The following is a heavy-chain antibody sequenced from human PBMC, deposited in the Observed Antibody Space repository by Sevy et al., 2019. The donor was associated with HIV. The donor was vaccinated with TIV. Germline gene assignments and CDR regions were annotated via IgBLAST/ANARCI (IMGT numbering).Heavy chain of an antibody. CDR3: ARPYGSGSWEAFEL. CDR2: ISFSSNYI. J-gene: IGHJ3*01. V-gene: IGHV3-21*01. D-gene: IGHD3-10*01. CDR1: GFTFSSYT. Sequence: GGSLRLSCAASGFTFSSYTMNWVRQAPGKGLEWVSSISFSSNYIYYADSVKGRFTISRDNAKNSLFLQMNSLRAEDTAVYYCARPYGSGSWEAFELWGQGTMVTVSS.